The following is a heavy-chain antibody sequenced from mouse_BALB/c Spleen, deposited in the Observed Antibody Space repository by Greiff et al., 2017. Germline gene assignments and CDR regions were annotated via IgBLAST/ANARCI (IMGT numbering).Heavy chain of an antibody. V-gene: IGHV1-69*02. J-gene: IGHJ3*01. CDR2: IDPSDSET. CDR1: GYTFTSYW. D-gene: IGHD4-1*01. Sequence: QVQLQQPGAELVKPGAPVKLSCKASGYTFTSYWMNWVKQRPGRGLEWIGRIDPSDSETHYNQKFKDKATLTVDKSSSTAYIQLSSLTSEDSAVYYCARWDWFAYWGQGTLVTVSA. CDR3: ARWDWFAY.